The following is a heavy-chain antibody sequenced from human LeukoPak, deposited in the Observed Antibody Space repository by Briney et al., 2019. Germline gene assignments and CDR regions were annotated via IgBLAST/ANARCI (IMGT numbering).Heavy chain of an antibody. V-gene: IGHV1-2*06. CDR2: INPNSGGT. J-gene: IGHJ4*02. CDR1: GYTFTGYY. CDR3: ASVRLGELSLLDY. Sequence: ASVKVSCKASGYTFTGYYMHWVRQAPGQGLEWMGRINPNSGGTNYAQKFQGRVTMTRDTSISTAYMELSRLRSDDTAVYYCASVRLGELSLLDYWGQGTLVTVSS. D-gene: IGHD3-16*02.